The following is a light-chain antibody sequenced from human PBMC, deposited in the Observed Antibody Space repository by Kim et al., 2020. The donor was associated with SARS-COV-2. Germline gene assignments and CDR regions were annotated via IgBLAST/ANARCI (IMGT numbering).Light chain of an antibody. Sequence: SSELTQDPAVSVALGQTVRITCQGDSLRSYYATWYQQKPGQAPIVVIYGKNNRPSGIPDSFSGSSSGDTASLTITGTQAGDEADYYCNSRGSNDNVLFGGGTQLTV. V-gene: IGLV3-19*01. CDR3: NSRGSNDNVL. CDR2: GKN. CDR1: SLRSYY. J-gene: IGLJ2*01.